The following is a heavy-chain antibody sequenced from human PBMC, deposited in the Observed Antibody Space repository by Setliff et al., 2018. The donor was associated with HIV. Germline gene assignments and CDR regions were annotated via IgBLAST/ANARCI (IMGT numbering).Heavy chain of an antibody. D-gene: IGHD6-13*01. CDR1: RYTFTKYF. CDR3: ARTSPLYSRTFDAFDI. V-gene: IGHV1-69*05. J-gene: IGHJ3*02. CDR2: IIPIFDIT. Sequence: SVKVSCKASRYTFTKYFTQWVRQGPGQGLEWMGGIIPIFDITNYAQKFQGRVTVTTDQSTSTAYMELSSLRSEDTAVYFCARTSPLYSRTFDAFDIWGQGTMVTVSS.